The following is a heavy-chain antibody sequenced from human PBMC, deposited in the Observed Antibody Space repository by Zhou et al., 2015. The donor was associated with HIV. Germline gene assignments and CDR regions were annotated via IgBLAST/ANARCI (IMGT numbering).Heavy chain of an antibody. CDR3: ARGGTSTVTGYWYFDL. CDR2: INGYNGDT. J-gene: IGHJ2*01. V-gene: IGHV1-18*01. CDR1: GYSFTNYG. Sequence: QVHLVQSGAEVKKPGAAVKVSCKASGYSFTNYGISWLQQAPGQGLQWLGWINGYNGDTKYAQKVQGRVTMTTDTSTNTVYMELRSLRSDDTAVYYCARGGTSTVTGYWYFDLWGRGTLVTVSS. D-gene: IGHD4-17*01.